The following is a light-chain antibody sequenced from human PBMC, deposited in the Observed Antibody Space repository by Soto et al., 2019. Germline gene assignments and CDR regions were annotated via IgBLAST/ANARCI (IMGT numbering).Light chain of an antibody. J-gene: IGLJ7*01. V-gene: IGLV1-44*01. CDR1: SSNIGSNA. Sequence: QSVLTQSPSASGTPGQRVTISCSGSSSNIGSNAVNWYQQLPGTAPKLLIYNNNRRPSGVPDRFSGSKSGTLASLAISGLQSEDEADYYCATWDDSLNGAVFGGGTQLTVL. CDR2: NNN. CDR3: ATWDDSLNGAV.